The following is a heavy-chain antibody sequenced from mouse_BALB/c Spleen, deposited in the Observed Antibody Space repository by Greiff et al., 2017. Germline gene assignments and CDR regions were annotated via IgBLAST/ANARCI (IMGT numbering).Heavy chain of an antibody. D-gene: IGHD2-1*01. CDR3: ARDPSTYGNYVDYYAMDY. CDR1: GFTFTDYY. J-gene: IGHJ4*01. CDR2: IRNKANGYTT. Sequence: EVKLVESGGGLVQPGGSLRLSCATSGFTFTDYYMSWVRQPPGKALEWLGFIRNKANGYTTEYSASVKGRFTISRDNSQSILYLQMNTLRAEDSATYYCARDPSTYGNYVDYYAMDYWGQGTSVTVSS. V-gene: IGHV7-3*02.